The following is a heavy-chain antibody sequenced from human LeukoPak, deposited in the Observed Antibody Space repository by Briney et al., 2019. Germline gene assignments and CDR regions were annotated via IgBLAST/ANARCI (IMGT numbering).Heavy chain of an antibody. V-gene: IGHV3-23*01. Sequence: GRSLRLSCAASEFTFNSYAMHWVPQAPGKGLEWVSTISGSGDTTYYADSVRGRFTISRDKSKNTVFLQMNSLRADDTAVYYCAKALRAAHRPVYTYYYMDVWGKGTTVTVSS. J-gene: IGHJ6*03. D-gene: IGHD5/OR15-5a*01. CDR2: ISGSGDTT. CDR3: AKALRAAHRPVYTYYYMDV. CDR1: EFTFNSYA.